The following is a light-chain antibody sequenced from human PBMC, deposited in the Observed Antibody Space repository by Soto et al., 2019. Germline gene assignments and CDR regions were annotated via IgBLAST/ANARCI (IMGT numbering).Light chain of an antibody. Sequence: QSVLTQPPSVSGPPGQRVTISCTGNSSNIGADYDVHWYQQLPGTAPKLLIYGNTNRPSGVPDRFSGSKSVTSASLAITGLQAEDEADYYCQSYDSSLSGVVFGGGTKLTVL. V-gene: IGLV1-40*01. CDR3: QSYDSSLSGVV. CDR1: SSNIGADYD. J-gene: IGLJ2*01. CDR2: GNT.